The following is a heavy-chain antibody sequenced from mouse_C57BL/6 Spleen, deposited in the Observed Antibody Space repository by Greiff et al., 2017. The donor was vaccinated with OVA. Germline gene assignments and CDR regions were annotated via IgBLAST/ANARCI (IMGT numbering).Heavy chain of an antibody. V-gene: IGHV5-17*01. CDR1: GFTFSDYG. D-gene: IGHD1-1*01. Sequence: EVQVVESGGGLVKPGGSLKLSCAASGFTFSDYGMHWVRQAPEKGLEWVAYISSGSSTIYYADTVKGRFTISRDNAKNTLFLQMTSLRSEDTAMYYCARVGSSLYDYAMDYWGQGTSVTVSS. CDR2: ISSGSSTI. J-gene: IGHJ4*01. CDR3: ARVGSSLYDYAMDY.